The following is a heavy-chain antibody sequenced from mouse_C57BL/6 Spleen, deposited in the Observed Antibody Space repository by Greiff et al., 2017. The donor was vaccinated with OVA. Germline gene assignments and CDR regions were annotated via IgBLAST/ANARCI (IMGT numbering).Heavy chain of an antibody. V-gene: IGHV8-12*01. CDR2: IYWDDDK. J-gene: IGHJ1*03. CDR1: GFSLSTSGMG. D-gene: IGHD2-3*01. Sequence: QVTLKESGPGILQSSQTLSLTCSFSGFSLSTSGMGVSWIRQPSGKGLEWLAHIYWDDDKRYNPSLKSRLTISKDTSRNQVFLKITSVDTADTATYYCARRGYDGYYDWYFDVWGTGTTVTVSS. CDR3: ARRGYDGYYDWYFDV.